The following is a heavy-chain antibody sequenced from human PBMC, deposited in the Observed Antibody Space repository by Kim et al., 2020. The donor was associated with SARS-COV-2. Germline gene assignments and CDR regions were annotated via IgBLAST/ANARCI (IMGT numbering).Heavy chain of an antibody. J-gene: IGHJ1*01. CDR3: AKDLIAAAGTLGRGYFQH. Sequence: KGLFTISRDNSKNTLYLQMNSLRAEDTAVYYCAKDLIAAAGTLGRGYFQHWGQGTLVTVSS. V-gene: IGHV3-33*06. D-gene: IGHD6-13*01.